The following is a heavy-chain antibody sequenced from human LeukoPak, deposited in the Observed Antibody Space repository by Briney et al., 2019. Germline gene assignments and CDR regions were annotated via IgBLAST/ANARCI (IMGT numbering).Heavy chain of an antibody. Sequence: GGSLRLSCVASGLIFPNYVMSWVRQAPGKGLEWVSSIGASGHTTYYADSVKGRFTISRDNSKNTLYLQMNCLRVEDTAIYYCAQHMSRASHPFDYWGQGTLVTVSS. J-gene: IGHJ4*02. CDR3: AQHMSRASHPFDY. V-gene: IGHV3-23*01. D-gene: IGHD2-21*01. CDR2: IGASGHTT. CDR1: GLIFPNYV.